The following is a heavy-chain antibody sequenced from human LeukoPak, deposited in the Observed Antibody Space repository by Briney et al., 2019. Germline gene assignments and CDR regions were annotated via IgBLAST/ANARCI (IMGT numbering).Heavy chain of an antibody. CDR1: GFTFSDYF. CDR3: ARWAGRFDFDY. V-gene: IGHV3-11*01. Sequence: GGSLRLSCVASGFTFSDYFMSWIRQAPGKGLEWVAYISSTDGTTNYADSVKGRFTISRDNAEKSLYLEMNSLRAEDTAAYYCARWAGRFDFDYWGQGTLVTVSS. J-gene: IGHJ4*02. D-gene: IGHD6-19*01. CDR2: ISSTDGTT.